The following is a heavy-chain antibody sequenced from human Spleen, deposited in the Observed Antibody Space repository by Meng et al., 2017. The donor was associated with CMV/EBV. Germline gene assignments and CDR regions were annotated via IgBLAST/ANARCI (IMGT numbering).Heavy chain of an antibody. CDR3: ARGDIYGMDV. CDR1: GYTFTDYY. J-gene: IGHJ6*02. CDR2: VIPNSGNT. V-gene: IGHV1-8*02. Sequence: ASVKVSCKASGYTFTDYYMHWVRQAPGQGLEWMGWVIPNSGNTGYAQKFQGRVTMTRNTSISTAYMELSSLRSEDTAVYYCARGDIYGMDVWGQGTTVTVSS. D-gene: IGHD5-12*01.